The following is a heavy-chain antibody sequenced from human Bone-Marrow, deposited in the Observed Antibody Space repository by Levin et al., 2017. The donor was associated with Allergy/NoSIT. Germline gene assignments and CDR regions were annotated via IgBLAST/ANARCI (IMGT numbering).Heavy chain of an antibody. CDR1: GFTVSSNY. CDR2: IYSGGST. CDR3: ARDRPDYGDYGYNWFDP. J-gene: IGHJ5*02. D-gene: IGHD4-17*01. Sequence: LSLTCAASGFTVSSNYMSWVRQAPGKGLEWVSVIYSGGSTYYADSVKGRFTISRDNSKNTLYLQMNSLRAEDTAVYYCARDRPDYGDYGYNWFDPWGQGTLVTVSS. V-gene: IGHV3-66*01.